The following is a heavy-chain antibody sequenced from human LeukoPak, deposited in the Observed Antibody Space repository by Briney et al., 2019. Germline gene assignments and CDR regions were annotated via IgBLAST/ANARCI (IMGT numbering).Heavy chain of an antibody. V-gene: IGHV3-33*01. CDR3: ARERDDYNAFVI. CDR1: GFTFSSYG. D-gene: IGHD4-11*01. J-gene: IGHJ3*02. CDR2: IWYDGSNK. Sequence: QTGGSLRLSCAASGFTFSSYGMHWVRQAPGKGLEWVAVIWYDGSNKYYADSVKGRFTISRDNSKNTLYLQMKSLRAEDTAVDYCARERDDYNAFVIWGQGTIVIVSS.